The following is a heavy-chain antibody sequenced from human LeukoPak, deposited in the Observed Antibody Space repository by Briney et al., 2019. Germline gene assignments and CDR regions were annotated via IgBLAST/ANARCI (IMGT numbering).Heavy chain of an antibody. CDR2: INPNNSDT. V-gene: IGHV1-2*02. J-gene: IGHJ3*02. CDR1: GYTFTGYY. CDR3: ARIHQSITIFGVVIDAFDI. Sequence: ASVKVSCKASGYTFTGYYMHWVRQAPGEGLEWMGWINPNNSDTIYAQKFQGRVTMTRDTSLSTGYMELSSLRSDDTAVYYCARIHQSITIFGVVIDAFDIWGQGTMVTVSS. D-gene: IGHD3-3*01.